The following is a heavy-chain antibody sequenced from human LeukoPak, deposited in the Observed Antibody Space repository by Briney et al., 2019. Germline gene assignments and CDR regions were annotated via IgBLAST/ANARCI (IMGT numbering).Heavy chain of an antibody. CDR3: ARGRRSSSWSPYYYYDYMDV. Sequence: ASVKVSCKASGYTFTSYDINCVRQATGPGREWRGWMNPNSGNTGYAQKFQGKVTMTRNTSISTAYMELSSLRSEDTAVYYCARGRRSSSWSPYYYYDYMDVWGKGTTVTVSS. CDR2: MNPNSGNT. D-gene: IGHD6-13*01. CDR1: GYTFTSYD. J-gene: IGHJ6*03. V-gene: IGHV1-8*01.